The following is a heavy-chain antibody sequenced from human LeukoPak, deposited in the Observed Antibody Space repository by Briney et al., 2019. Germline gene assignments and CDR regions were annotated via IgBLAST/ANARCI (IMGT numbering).Heavy chain of an antibody. J-gene: IGHJ5*02. CDR3: ARDNSVDDNAWWFDP. CDR2: IIPIFGTA. Sequence: ASVKVSCKASGYTFTGYYMHWVRQAPGQGLEWMGGIIPIFGTANYAQKFQGRVTMTRDMSTSTDYLELSSLRSEDTAIYYCARDNSVDDNAWWFDPWGQGTLVTVSS. CDR1: GYTFTGYY. V-gene: IGHV1-46*01. D-gene: IGHD3-22*01.